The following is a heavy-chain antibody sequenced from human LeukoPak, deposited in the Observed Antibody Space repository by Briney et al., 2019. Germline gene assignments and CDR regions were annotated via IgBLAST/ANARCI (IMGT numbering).Heavy chain of an antibody. D-gene: IGHD6-13*01. CDR2: IGTAGDT. J-gene: IGHJ4*02. Sequence: GGSLRLSCAASGFTFSSYDMHWVRQVTGKGLEWVSAIGTAGDTYYPGSVRGRFTISRENAKNSLYLQMNSLRAGDTAVYYCARGRGAAGPFDYWGQGTLVTVSS. CDR3: ARGRGAAGPFDY. CDR1: GFTFSSYD. V-gene: IGHV3-13*01.